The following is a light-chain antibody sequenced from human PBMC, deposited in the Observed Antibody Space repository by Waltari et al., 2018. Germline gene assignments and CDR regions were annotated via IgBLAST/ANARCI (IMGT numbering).Light chain of an antibody. CDR1: QNINSW. CDR3: QQYQGHWT. V-gene: IGKV1-5*03. J-gene: IGKJ1*01. Sequence: DIQMTQSPSTLHASVGDRVILTCRASQNINSWLAWYQQKPGKAPKLLIYKASTLESGVPSRFSGSGSWTEFTLTVNSLQPDDFVTYYCQQYQGHWTFGQGTKVEVK. CDR2: KAS.